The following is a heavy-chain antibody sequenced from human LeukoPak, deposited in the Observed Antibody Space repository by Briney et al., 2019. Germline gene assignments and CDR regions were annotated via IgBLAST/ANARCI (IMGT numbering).Heavy chain of an antibody. D-gene: IGHD3-10*02. CDR3: ARHVRGYGVRNWFDP. CDR2: IYYSGST. Sequence: SETLSLTCTVSGGSISSYYWSWIRKPPGKGLEWIGYIYYSGSTNYNPSLKSRVTISVDTSKNQFSLKLSSVTAADTAVYYCARHVRGYGVRNWFDPWGQGTLVTVSS. V-gene: IGHV4-59*08. CDR1: GGSISSYY. J-gene: IGHJ5*02.